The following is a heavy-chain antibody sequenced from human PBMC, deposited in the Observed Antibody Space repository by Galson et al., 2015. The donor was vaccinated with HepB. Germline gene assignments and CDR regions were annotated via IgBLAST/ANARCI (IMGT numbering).Heavy chain of an antibody. CDR3: VKGDASGSYYVGGS. Sequence: SLRLSCAASGFAFSTYAMTWVRQAPGKGLEWVSGISGSGDKTYYADSVKGRFTISRDNTESTLLLQMNSLRGDDTAIYFCVKGDASGSYYVGGSWGQGTLVTVSS. V-gene: IGHV3-23*01. CDR2: ISGSGDKT. CDR1: GFAFSTYA. J-gene: IGHJ5*02. D-gene: IGHD3-10*01.